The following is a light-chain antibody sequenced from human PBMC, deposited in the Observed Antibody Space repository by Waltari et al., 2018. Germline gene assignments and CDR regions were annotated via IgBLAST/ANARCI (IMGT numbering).Light chain of an antibody. CDR2: DAS. Sequence: EKVLTQSPATVSVSPGERVTLSCTASQSVASNIAWDQQRTGQAPRLVLYDASTRASGIPGRFRGGGAGTDFTLTISGLQSEDCALYYCPQYNDWYSFGPGTKVEIK. V-gene: IGKV3-15*01. CDR3: PQYNDWYS. J-gene: IGKJ2*03. CDR1: QSVASN.